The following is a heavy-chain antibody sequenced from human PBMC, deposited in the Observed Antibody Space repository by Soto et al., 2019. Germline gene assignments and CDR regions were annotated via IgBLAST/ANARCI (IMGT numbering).Heavy chain of an antibody. V-gene: IGHV4-59*01. Sequence: SETLSLTSTVSGRSISSYYWSWIRQPPGKGLEWIGYIYYSGSTNYNPSLKSRVTISVDTSKNQFSLKLSSVTAADTAVYYCARVYYDILTGYLDAFDIWGQGTMVTVSS. D-gene: IGHD3-9*01. CDR3: ARVYYDILTGYLDAFDI. CDR1: GRSISSYY. CDR2: IYYSGST. J-gene: IGHJ3*02.